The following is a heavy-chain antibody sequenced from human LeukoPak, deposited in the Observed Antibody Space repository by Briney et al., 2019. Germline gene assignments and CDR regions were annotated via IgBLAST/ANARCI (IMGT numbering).Heavy chain of an antibody. D-gene: IGHD2-21*02. V-gene: IGHV3-74*01. Sequence: PGGSLRLSCVASGFTLSNYWMHWVRQAPGKGLVWVARLYSNGAFTTSADSVKGRFTISRDTAKNTRYLQVNSLRVEDTAVYYCARFVVVTDGDYWGQGTLVTVSS. CDR2: LYSNGAFT. J-gene: IGHJ4*01. CDR1: GFTLSNYW. CDR3: ARFVVVTDGDY.